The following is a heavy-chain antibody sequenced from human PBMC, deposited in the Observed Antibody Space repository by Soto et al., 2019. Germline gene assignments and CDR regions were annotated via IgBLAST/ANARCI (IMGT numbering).Heavy chain of an antibody. D-gene: IGHD2-2*01. J-gene: IGHJ6*02. CDR1: GFTFSSYE. CDR3: ARGDCSSTSCYGLSYYYYGMDV. CDR2: ISSSGSTI. Sequence: PEGSLRLSCAASGFTFSSYEMNWVRQAPGKGLEWVSYISSSGSTIYYADSVKGRFTISRDNAKNSLYLQMNSLRAEDTAVYYCARGDCSSTSCYGLSYYYYGMDVWGQGTTVTVSS. V-gene: IGHV3-48*03.